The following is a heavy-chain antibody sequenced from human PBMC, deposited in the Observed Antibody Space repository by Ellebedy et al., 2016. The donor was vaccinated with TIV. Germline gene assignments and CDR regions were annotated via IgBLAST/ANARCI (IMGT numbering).Heavy chain of an antibody. CDR2: ISYDGNNK. J-gene: IGHJ4*02. CDR3: AKELHVDSAY. D-gene: IGHD5-18*01. CDR1: GFTFSSFG. V-gene: IGHV3-30*18. Sequence: GESLKISCAASGFTFSSFGIHWVRQAPGKGLEWVAAISYDGNNKYYGDSVKGRFTISRDNSKNTLSLQMNSLRGDDTAVYYCAKELHVDSAYWGQGTLVTVSS.